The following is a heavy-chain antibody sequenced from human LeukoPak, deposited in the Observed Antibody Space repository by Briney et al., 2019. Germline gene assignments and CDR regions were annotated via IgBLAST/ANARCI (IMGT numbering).Heavy chain of an antibody. CDR3: TRVNINNWHSCDY. V-gene: IGHV4-4*02. CDR2: IYHSGSP. CDR1: GGSISSNNW. Sequence: PSETLSLTCAVSGGSISSNNWWGWVRQPPGKGLEWIGEIYHSGSPNYNPSLRSRVTISVDKSRNHFSLNLSSVTAADTAVYYCTRVNINNWHSCDYWGQGTLVTVSS. J-gene: IGHJ4*02. D-gene: IGHD1-1*01.